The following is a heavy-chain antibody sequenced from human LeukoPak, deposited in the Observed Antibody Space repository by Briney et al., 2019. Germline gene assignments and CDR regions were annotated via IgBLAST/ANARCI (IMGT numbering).Heavy chain of an antibody. V-gene: IGHV4-30-2*01. J-gene: IGHJ3*02. CDR1: GGSISSGGYY. CDR2: IYHSGST. CDR3: ARERDGTAAFDI. Sequence: SETLSLTRTVSGGSISSGGYYWSWIRQPPGKGLEWIGYIYHSGSTYYNTSLKSRVTISVDRSKNQFSLKLSSVSAADTAVYYCARERDGTAAFDIWGQGTMVTVSS. D-gene: IGHD1-1*01.